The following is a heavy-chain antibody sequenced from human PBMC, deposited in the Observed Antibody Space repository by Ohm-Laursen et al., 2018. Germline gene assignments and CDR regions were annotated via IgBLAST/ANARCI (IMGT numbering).Heavy chain of an antibody. D-gene: IGHD1-26*01. V-gene: IGHV3-30*18. CDR3: AKDHIVGATMYYFDY. J-gene: IGHJ4*02. Sequence: RSLRLSCTASGFTFSSYGMHWVRQAPGKGLEWVAVISYDGSNKYYADSVKGRFTISRDNSKNTLYLQMNSLRAEDTAVYYCAKDHIVGATMYYFDYWGQGTLVTVSS. CDR1: GFTFSSYG. CDR2: ISYDGSNK.